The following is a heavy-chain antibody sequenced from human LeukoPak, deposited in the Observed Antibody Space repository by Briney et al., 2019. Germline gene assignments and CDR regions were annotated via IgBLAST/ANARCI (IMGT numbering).Heavy chain of an antibody. V-gene: IGHV3-21*01. Sequence: GGSLRLSCAASGFTFSSYSMNWVRQAPGKGLEWVSSISSSSSYIYYADSVKGRFTISRDNAKNSLYLQMNSLRAEDTAVYYCARDYPAYYDSSGKPDYWGQGTLVTVSS. CDR2: ISSSSSYI. D-gene: IGHD3-22*01. CDR3: ARDYPAYYDSSGKPDY. J-gene: IGHJ4*02. CDR1: GFTFSSYS.